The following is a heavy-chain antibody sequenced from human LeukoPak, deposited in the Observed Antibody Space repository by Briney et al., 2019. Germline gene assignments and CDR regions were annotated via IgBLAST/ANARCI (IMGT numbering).Heavy chain of an antibody. CDR3: ATLIVGTTYFDH. V-gene: IGHV4-34*01. Sequence: PSETLSLTCGVYGESFSGYYWTWVRQPPGKGLEWIGEIYYRGTTNYNPSLKSRVTVSADTSRNQFSLNLTSVTAADTAVYYCATLIVGTTYFDHWGQGSLVTVSS. CDR2: IYYRGTT. D-gene: IGHD1-26*01. J-gene: IGHJ4*02. CDR1: GESFSGYY.